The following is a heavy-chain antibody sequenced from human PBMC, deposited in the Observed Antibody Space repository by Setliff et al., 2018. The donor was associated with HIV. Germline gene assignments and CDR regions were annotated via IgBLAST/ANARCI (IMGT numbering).Heavy chain of an antibody. CDR2: IYHSGST. Sequence: PSETLSLTCAVSGGSISSGGYSWSWIRQPPGKGLEWIGYIYHSGSTYYNPSLKSRVTISVDKSKNQFSLELSSVTAPDTAVYYCARGYYYDSGHYLDYWGQGTLVTVSS. CDR3: ARGYYYDSGHYLDY. V-gene: IGHV4-30-2*01. J-gene: IGHJ4*02. D-gene: IGHD3-22*01. CDR1: GGSISSGGYS.